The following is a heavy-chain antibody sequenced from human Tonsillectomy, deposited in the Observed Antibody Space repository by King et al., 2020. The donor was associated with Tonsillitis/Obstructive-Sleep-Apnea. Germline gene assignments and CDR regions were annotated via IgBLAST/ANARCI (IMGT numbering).Heavy chain of an antibody. J-gene: IGHJ4*02. CDR3: ARAKKDYYDILTGPKSGFFDY. D-gene: IGHD3-9*01. Sequence: QLQESGPGLVKPSGTLSLTCAVSGGSISSSNWWSWVRQPPGKGLEWIGEIYHSGSTNYSPSLKSRVTISVDKSKNQFSLKLSSVTAADTAVYYCARAKKDYYDILTGPKSGFFDYWGQGTLVTVSS. CDR1: GGSISSSNW. V-gene: IGHV4-4*02. CDR2: IYHSGST.